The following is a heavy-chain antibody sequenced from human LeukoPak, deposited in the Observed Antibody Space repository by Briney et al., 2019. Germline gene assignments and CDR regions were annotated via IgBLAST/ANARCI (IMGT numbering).Heavy chain of an antibody. CDR2: SSAYNGDT. D-gene: IGHD3-10*01. V-gene: IGHV1-18*01. Sequence: ASVKVSCKASGYTFTDFGISWVRQAPGQGLEWMGWSSAYNGDTKYAQKFQGRVTMTTDTSTSTAYMELRSLRSDDTAVFYCTRDLGAYTSYGSIFFDYWGQGTLVTVSS. J-gene: IGHJ4*02. CDR3: TRDLGAYTSYGSIFFDY. CDR1: GYTFTDFG.